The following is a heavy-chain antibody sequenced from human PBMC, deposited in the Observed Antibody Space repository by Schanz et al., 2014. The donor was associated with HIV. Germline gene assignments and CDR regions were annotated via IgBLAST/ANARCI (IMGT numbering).Heavy chain of an antibody. D-gene: IGHD3-3*01. Sequence: QVQLVESGGGVVQPGRSLRLSCAASGFTFSSYGMHWVRQAPGKGLEWEAVISYDGSNKCYADSVKGRFTISRDNSKNTLYLQMNSLRTEDTAVYYCAKDQGYDFWSGYYNYYNMDVWGQGTTVTVSS. CDR2: ISYDGSNK. CDR1: GFTFSSYG. CDR3: AKDQGYDFWSGYYNYYNMDV. J-gene: IGHJ6*02. V-gene: IGHV3-30*18.